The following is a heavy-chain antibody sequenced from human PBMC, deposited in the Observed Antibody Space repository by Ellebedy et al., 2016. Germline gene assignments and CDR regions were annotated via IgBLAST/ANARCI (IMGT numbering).Heavy chain of an antibody. V-gene: IGHV4-59*01. CDR2: IYYGGST. J-gene: IGHJ4*02. CDR3: ARGSERSLIDY. CDR1: GGSISSYH. Sequence: SETLSLTCTVSGGSISSYHWSWIRQPPGKGLEWIGYIYYGGSTNYNPSLKSRVTISVDTSKNQFSLKLSSVTAADTAVYYCARGSERSLIDYWGQGTLVTVSS. D-gene: IGHD3-10*01.